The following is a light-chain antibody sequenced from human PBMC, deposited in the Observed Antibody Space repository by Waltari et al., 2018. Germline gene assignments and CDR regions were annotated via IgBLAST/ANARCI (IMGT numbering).Light chain of an antibody. CDR3: QQGSILPLT. Sequence: EVVLTQSPVTLSLAAGERATLSCRARESVSNYLAWYQQKPGQSPRLLIYDPSKRATGIPARFSGSGYGTDFTLTINNLEAEDFALYYCQQGSILPLTFGGGTNVEIK. CDR2: DPS. CDR1: ESVSNY. V-gene: IGKV3-11*01. J-gene: IGKJ4*01.